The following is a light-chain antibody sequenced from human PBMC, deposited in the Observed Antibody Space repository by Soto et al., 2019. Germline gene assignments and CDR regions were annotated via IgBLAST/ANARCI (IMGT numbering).Light chain of an antibody. CDR1: QGLSSD. Sequence: DIQMTQSPSSLSASVGDRVTITCRARQGLSSDLAWYQQKPGKVPKLLIYDASTLQSGVPSRFSGSGSGTDFTLTISSLQPEDIATYYCQKYNRVPLTFDGGTKVEIK. CDR3: QKYNRVPLT. V-gene: IGKV1-27*01. CDR2: DAS. J-gene: IGKJ4*02.